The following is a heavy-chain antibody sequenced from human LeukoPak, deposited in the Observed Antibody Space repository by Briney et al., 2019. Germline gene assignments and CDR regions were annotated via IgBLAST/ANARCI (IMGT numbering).Heavy chain of an antibody. CDR1: GFTFSSYA. CDR3: AKDSGMVYYYDSSGYAGFDY. D-gene: IGHD3-22*01. Sequence: GGSLRLSCAASGFTFSSYAMSWVRQAPGKGLEWVSAISGSGGSTYYADSVKGRFTISRDNSKNTLYLQMNSLRAEDAAVYCCAKDSGMVYYYDSSGYAGFDYWGQGTLVTVSS. J-gene: IGHJ4*02. CDR2: ISGSGGST. V-gene: IGHV3-23*01.